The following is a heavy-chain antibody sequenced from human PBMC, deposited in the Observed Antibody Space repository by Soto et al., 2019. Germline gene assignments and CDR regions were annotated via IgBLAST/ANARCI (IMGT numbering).Heavy chain of an antibody. CDR3: ERADMIVVPNSFFDY. D-gene: IGHD3-22*01. Sequence: PSETLSLSCTVSGGSISSGGYYWTWIRQHPGKGLEWIGYIYYSGSTYYNPSLKSRVTISVDTSKNQFSLKLSSVTAADTAVYYCERADMIVVPNSFFDYWGQGTLVTVSS. CDR2: IYYSGST. V-gene: IGHV4-31*03. J-gene: IGHJ4*02. CDR1: GGSISSGGYY.